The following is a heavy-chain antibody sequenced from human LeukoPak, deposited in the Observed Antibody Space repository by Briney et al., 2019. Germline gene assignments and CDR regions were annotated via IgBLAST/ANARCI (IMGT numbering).Heavy chain of an antibody. V-gene: IGHV1-2*02. CDR3: ATGSSSWYGNFDY. D-gene: IGHD6-13*01. J-gene: IGHJ4*02. CDR1: GYTCTGYY. CDR2: INPNSGGT. Sequence: ASVKVSCKASGYTCTGYYMHWVRQAPGQGLEWMGWINPNSGGTNYAQKFQGRVTMTRDTSISTAYMELSRLRSDDTAVYYCATGSSSWYGNFDYWGQGTLVTVSS.